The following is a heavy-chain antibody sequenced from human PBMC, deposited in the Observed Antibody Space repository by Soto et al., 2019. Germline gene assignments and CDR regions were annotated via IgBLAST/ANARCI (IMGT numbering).Heavy chain of an antibody. J-gene: IGHJ5*02. Sequence: EVQLVESGGGLVKPGGSLRLSCAASGFTFSSYSMNWVRQAPGKGLEWVSSISSSSSYIYYADSVKGRFTISRDNAKTSLYLQMNSLRAEDTAVYYCARSPTTTPPWFDPWGQGTLVTVSS. D-gene: IGHD4-17*01. V-gene: IGHV3-21*01. CDR2: ISSSSSYI. CDR3: ARSPTTTPPWFDP. CDR1: GFTFSSYS.